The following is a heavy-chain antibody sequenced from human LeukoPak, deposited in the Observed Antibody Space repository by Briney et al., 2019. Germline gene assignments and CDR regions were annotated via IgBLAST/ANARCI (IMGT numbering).Heavy chain of an antibody. Sequence: GGSLRLSCAASGFIFTNYAISWVRQDPGKGLEWVSSISGNGRTTYYADSVMGRFTISRDNSKNTLYLQMNSLRAEDAAAYYCARADGGMAARPQPFDYWGQGTLVTVSS. CDR1: GFIFTNYA. J-gene: IGHJ4*02. CDR2: ISGNGRTT. V-gene: IGHV3-23*01. CDR3: ARADGGMAARPQPFDY. D-gene: IGHD6-6*01.